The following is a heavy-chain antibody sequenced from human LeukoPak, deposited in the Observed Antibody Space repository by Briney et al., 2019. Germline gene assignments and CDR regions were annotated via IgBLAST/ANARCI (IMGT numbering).Heavy chain of an antibody. J-gene: IGHJ4*02. V-gene: IGHV3-7*01. CDR3: AREIYGVDY. Sequence: GGSLRLSCAASGFTFSSYWMNWVRQAPGKGLEWVANKKQDGSKKYYVDSVKGRFTISRDNAKNSLYLQMNSLRAEDTAVYYCAREIYGVDYWGQGNLVTVSS. D-gene: IGHD4-17*01. CDR2: KKQDGSKK. CDR1: GFTFSSYW.